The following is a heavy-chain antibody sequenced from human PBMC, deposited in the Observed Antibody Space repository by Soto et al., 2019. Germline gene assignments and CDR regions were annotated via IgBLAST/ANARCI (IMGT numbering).Heavy chain of an antibody. Sequence: PSETLSLTCAISGDSVSSNSAAWNWIRQSPSRGLEWLGRTYYRSKWYNDYAVSVKSRITINPDTSKNQFSLQLNSVTPEDTAVYYCASEYYYDSSGYYAFDIWGQGTMVTVSS. V-gene: IGHV6-1*01. D-gene: IGHD3-22*01. J-gene: IGHJ3*02. CDR2: TYYRSKWYN. CDR3: ASEYYYDSSGYYAFDI. CDR1: GDSVSSNSAA.